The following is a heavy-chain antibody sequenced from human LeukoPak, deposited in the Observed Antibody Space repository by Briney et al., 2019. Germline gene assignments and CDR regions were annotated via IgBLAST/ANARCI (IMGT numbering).Heavy chain of an antibody. Sequence: SETLSLTCTVSGGSISSYYWSWIRQPPGKGLEWIGYIYYSGSTNYNPSLKSRVTISVDTSKNKFSLKLGSVTAADTAVYYCARVPGIAEAGDYWGQGTLVIVSS. J-gene: IGHJ4*02. CDR3: ARVPGIAEAGDY. CDR2: IYYSGST. V-gene: IGHV4-59*01. D-gene: IGHD6-19*01. CDR1: GGSISSYY.